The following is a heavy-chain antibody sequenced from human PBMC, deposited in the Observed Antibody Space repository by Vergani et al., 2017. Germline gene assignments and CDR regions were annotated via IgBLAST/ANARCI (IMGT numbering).Heavy chain of an antibody. D-gene: IGHD6-19*01. CDR1: GFTFSSYA. CDR2: ISGSGGST. Sequence: EVQLVESGGGLVQPGGSLRLSCAASGFTFSSYAMSWVRQAPGKGLEWVSAISGSGGSTYYADSVKGRFTISRDNSKNTLYLQMNSLRAEDTAVYYCAKYSSGWYGGGYYFDYWGQGTLVTVSS. CDR3: AKYSSGWYGGGYYFDY. J-gene: IGHJ4*02. V-gene: IGHV3-23*04.